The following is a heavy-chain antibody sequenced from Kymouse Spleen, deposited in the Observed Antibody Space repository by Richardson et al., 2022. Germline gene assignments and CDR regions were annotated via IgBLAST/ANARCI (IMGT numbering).Heavy chain of an antibody. V-gene: IGHV4-39*01. J-gene: IGHJ4*02. CDR3: ARQSGGNHFDY. Sequence: QLQLQESGPGLVKPSETLSLTCTVSGGSISSSSYYWGWIRQPPGKGLEWIGSIYYSGSTYYNPSLKSRVTISVDTSKNQFSLKLSSVTAADTAVYYCARQSGGNHFDYWGQGTLVTVSS. CDR1: GGSISSSSYY. D-gene: IGHD4-23*01. CDR2: IYYSGST.